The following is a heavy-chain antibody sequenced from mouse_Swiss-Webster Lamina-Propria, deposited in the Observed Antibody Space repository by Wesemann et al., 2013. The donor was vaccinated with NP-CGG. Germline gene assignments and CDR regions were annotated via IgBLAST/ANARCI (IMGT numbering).Heavy chain of an antibody. CDR1: GFNIKDTY. Sequence: YGAELVKPGASVKLSCTASGFNIKDTYMHWVKQRPEQGLEWIGRIDPANGNTKYDPKFQGKATITADTSSNTAYLQLSSLTSEDTAVYYCARRGDAWFAYWGQGDSGHCLC. CDR2: IDPANGNT. J-gene: IGHJ3*01. CDR3: ARRGDAWFAY. V-gene: IGHV14-3*02.